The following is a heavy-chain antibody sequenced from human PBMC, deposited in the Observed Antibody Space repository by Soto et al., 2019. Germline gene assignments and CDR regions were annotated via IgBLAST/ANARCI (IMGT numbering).Heavy chain of an antibody. J-gene: IGHJ4*02. CDR3: AKDAANYYGSGSYPLH. V-gene: IGHV3-23*01. CDR2: ISNSGST. CDR1: GFTFSNYA. D-gene: IGHD3-10*01. Sequence: EVQLLESGGGLVQPGGSLRLSCAASGFTFSNYAMSWVRQAPGKGLEWVSAISNSGSTYYADSVKGRFTISRDNSKNTLYLQMNSLRADDTAVYYCAKDAANYYGSGSYPLHWGQGTLVIVSS.